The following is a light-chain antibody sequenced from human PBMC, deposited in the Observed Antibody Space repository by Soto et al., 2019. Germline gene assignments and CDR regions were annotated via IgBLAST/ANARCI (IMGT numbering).Light chain of an antibody. CDR3: QQYTSYSWT. CDR1: QSVSTW. Sequence: DIQMTQSPSTLSASVGDRVTITCRASQSVSTWLAWYQQKPGKAPNLLIYKASNLESGAPSRFSGSGSGTEFTLTISNLQPDDFATYYCQQYTSYSWTFGQGTKVEVK. J-gene: IGKJ1*01. CDR2: KAS. V-gene: IGKV1-5*03.